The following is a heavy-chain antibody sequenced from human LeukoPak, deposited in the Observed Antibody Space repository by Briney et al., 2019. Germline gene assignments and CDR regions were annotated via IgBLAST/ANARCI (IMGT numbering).Heavy chain of an antibody. CDR3: ARGKLTGYNPPGFDY. CDR1: GGSISSSSYY. V-gene: IGHV4-39*07. D-gene: IGHD3-9*01. J-gene: IGHJ4*02. CDR2: IYYSGST. Sequence: PSETLSLTCTVSGGSISSSSYYWGWIRQPPGKGLEWIGSIYYSGSTYYNPSLKSRVTISVDTSKNQFSLKLSSVTAADTAVYYCARGKLTGYNPPGFDYWGQGTLVTVSS.